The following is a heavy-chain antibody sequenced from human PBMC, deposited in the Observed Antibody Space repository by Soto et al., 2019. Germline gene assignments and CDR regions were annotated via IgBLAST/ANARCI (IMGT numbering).Heavy chain of an antibody. J-gene: IGHJ6*02. Sequence: QVQLQESGPGLVKPSETLSLTCTVSGGSISSYYWSWIRQPAGKGLEWIGRIYTSGSTNYNPSLKSRVTMSVDSSKNQFSLKLSSVTAADTAVYYCARDGDLEPYYGMDVWGQGTTVTVSS. CDR3: ARDGDLEPYYGMDV. D-gene: IGHD1-1*01. CDR1: GGSISSYY. V-gene: IGHV4-4*07. CDR2: IYTSGST.